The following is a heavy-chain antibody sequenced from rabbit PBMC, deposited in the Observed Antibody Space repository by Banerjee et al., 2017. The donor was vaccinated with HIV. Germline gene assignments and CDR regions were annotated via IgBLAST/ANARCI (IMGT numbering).Heavy chain of an antibody. J-gene: IGHJ4*01. CDR1: GFSLSGYA. CDR2: IAAGSSGSL. D-gene: IGHD6-1*01. V-gene: IGHV1S40*01. Sequence: QSLEESGGDLVQPGASLTLTCSASGFSLSGYAMCWVRQAPGKGLEWIACIAAGSSGSLYYASWAKGRFTISKTSSTTVTLQVTSLTAADTATYFCASWNGSYGNAMNLWGPGTLVTVS. CDR3: ASWNGSYGNAMNL.